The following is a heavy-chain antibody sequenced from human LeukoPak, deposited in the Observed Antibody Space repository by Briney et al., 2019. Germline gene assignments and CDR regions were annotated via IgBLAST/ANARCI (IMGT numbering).Heavy chain of an antibody. V-gene: IGHV3-23*01. CDR1: GFTFSTYA. D-gene: IGHD5/OR15-5a*01. Sequence: GGSLRLSCTASGFTFSTYAMNWFRHTPGKGLEWVSVIVGNGGGINYAESVRGRFTISRDNSKNTLYLQMSSLRLEDTAMYYCAKDRVPDSLYSIDYWGQGALVTVSP. CDR2: IVGNGGGI. CDR3: AKDRVPDSLYSIDY. J-gene: IGHJ4*02.